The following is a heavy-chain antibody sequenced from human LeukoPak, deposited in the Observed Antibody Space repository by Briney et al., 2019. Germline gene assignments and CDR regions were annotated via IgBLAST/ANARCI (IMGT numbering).Heavy chain of an antibody. V-gene: IGHV4-34*01. D-gene: IGHD3-10*01. CDR2: INHSGST. CDR3: ARGDYYGSGSYDY. J-gene: IGHJ4*02. Sequence: SETLSLTCAVYGGSFSGYYWSWIRQPPGKGLEWIGKINHSGSTNYNPSLKSRVTISVDTSKNQFSLKLSSVTAADTAVYYCARGDYYGSGSYDYWGQGTLVTVSS. CDR1: GGSFSGYY.